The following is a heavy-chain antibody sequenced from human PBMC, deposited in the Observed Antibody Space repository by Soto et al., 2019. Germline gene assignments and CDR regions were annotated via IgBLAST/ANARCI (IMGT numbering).Heavy chain of an antibody. CDR1: GYSFSNYW. V-gene: IGHV5-10-1*01. CDR3: ARLRRLGWVQAY. D-gene: IGHD4-17*01. Sequence: GESLKISCKGSGYSFSNYWITWTRQMPGKGLEWMGRIDPSDSYISYSPSFQGHVTISADKSISTAYLQWSSLKASDTAMYYCARLRRLGWVQAYWGKGTLVTVSS. CDR2: IDPSDSYI. J-gene: IGHJ4*01.